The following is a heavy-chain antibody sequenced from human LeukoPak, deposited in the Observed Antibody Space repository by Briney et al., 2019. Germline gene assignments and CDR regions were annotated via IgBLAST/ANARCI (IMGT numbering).Heavy chain of an antibody. V-gene: IGHV3-53*04. Sequence: GGSLRLSCAASGSTVSSNYMSWVRQAPGKGLEWVSAIYSGGSTYYADSVKGRFTISRHNSKNTLYLQMNSLRAEDTAVYYCARDGSSGWYGMDVWGQGTTVTVSS. J-gene: IGHJ6*02. CDR2: IYSGGST. CDR3: ARDGSSGWYGMDV. CDR1: GSTVSSNY. D-gene: IGHD3-22*01.